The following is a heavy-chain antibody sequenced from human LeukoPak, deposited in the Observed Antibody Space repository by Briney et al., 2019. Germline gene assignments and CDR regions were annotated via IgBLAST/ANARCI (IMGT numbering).Heavy chain of an antibody. J-gene: IGHJ4*02. Sequence: GESLKISCKGSGYRFTSYWIGWVRQMPGKGLEWMGIIYPGDSETRYSPSFQGQVTISADKSISTAYLQWSSLKASDTAMYYCASATYSRGWPYYFDYWGQGTLVTVSS. CDR3: ASATYSRGWPYYFDY. V-gene: IGHV5-51*01. CDR1: GYRFTSYW. D-gene: IGHD6-19*01. CDR2: IYPGDSET.